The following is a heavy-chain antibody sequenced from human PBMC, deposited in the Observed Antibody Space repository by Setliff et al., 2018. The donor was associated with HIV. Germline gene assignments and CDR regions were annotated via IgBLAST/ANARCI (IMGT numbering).Heavy chain of an antibody. D-gene: IGHD3-22*01. CDR1: GYTFTNYD. CDR2: MNPNSHNT. CDR3: ARGNYYGNSVYDAFDI. J-gene: IGHJ3*02. V-gene: IGHV1-8*01. Sequence: GASVKVSCKASGYTFTNYDTNWVRQAPGQGLEWMGWMNPNSHNTGYAQKFQGRVTMTSDASISTAYMELRSLRSEDTAVYYCARGNYYGNSVYDAFDIWGQGTMVTVSS.